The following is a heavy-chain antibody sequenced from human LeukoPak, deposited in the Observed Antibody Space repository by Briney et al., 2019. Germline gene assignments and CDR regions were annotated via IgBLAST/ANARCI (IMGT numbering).Heavy chain of an antibody. Sequence: SQTLSLPCANSGDSFYSNIAALNWIRQSPSRGLEWLGRTYYRSKWYNDYAVSVKSRITTNPDTSMNQFSLQLNSVTPEDTAGYYCPRWSGSSHPFDLWGQGTLVTVSS. D-gene: IGHD6-13*01. CDR1: GDSFYSNIAA. V-gene: IGHV6-1*01. CDR2: TYYRSKWYN. J-gene: IGHJ5*02. CDR3: PRWSGSSHPFDL.